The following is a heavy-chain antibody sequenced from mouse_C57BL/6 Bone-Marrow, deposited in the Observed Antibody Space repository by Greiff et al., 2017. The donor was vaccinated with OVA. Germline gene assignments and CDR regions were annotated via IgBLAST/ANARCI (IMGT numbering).Heavy chain of an antibody. J-gene: IGHJ4*01. V-gene: IGHV1-82*01. Sequence: VKLQESGPELVKPGASVKISCKASGYAFSSSWMNWVKQRPGKGLEWIGRIYPGDGDTNYNGKFKGKATLTADKSSSTAYMQLSSLTSEDSAVYFCARRNYYYGSGAMDYWGQGTSVTVSS. CDR1: GYAFSSSW. D-gene: IGHD1-1*01. CDR2: IYPGDGDT. CDR3: ARRNYYYGSGAMDY.